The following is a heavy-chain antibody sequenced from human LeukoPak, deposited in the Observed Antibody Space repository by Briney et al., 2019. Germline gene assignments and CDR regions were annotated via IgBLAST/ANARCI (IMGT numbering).Heavy chain of an antibody. CDR2: IKQDGSEK. J-gene: IGHJ4*02. V-gene: IGHV3-7*01. CDR3: ARAISGDY. CDR1: GFIFSSSW. D-gene: IGHD6-19*01. Sequence: GGSLRLSCAASGFIFSSSWRSWVRQAPGKGLEWVANIKQDGSEKYYVDSVKGRFTISRDNAKNSLYLQMNSLGAEDTAVYYCARAISGDYWGQGTLVTVSS.